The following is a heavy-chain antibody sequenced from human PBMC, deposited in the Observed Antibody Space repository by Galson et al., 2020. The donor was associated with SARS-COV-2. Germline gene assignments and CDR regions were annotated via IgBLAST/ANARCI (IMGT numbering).Heavy chain of an antibody. D-gene: IGHD7-27*01. Sequence: SETLSLTCTVSGGSISNYYWSCIRQPAGKGLKWIGRIYASGSTNYNPSLKSRVTMSVDTSKNQFSLKLTSVTAADTAVYFCARDSTGDRSFDIWGQGTMVTVSS. CDR2: IYASGST. CDR1: GGSISNYY. J-gene: IGHJ3*02. CDR3: ARDSTGDRSFDI. V-gene: IGHV4-4*07.